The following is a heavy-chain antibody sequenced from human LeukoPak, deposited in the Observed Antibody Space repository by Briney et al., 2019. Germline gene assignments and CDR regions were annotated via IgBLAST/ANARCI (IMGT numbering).Heavy chain of an antibody. D-gene: IGHD3-10*01. V-gene: IGHV3-23*01. J-gene: IGHJ4*02. CDR3: AKSLGNQGVIDY. CDR2: VSAIGGST. Sequence: GGSLRLSCAASGFIFRNHAMNWVRQAPGQGLEWVSGVSAIGGSTFNTDSVKGRFSISRDNSKNTLYLEMNSLRPEDTALYYCAKSLGNQGVIDYWGQGTLVTVSS. CDR1: GFIFRNHA.